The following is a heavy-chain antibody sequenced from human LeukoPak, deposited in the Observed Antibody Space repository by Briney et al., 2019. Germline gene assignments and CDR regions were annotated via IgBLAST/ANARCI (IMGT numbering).Heavy chain of an antibody. J-gene: IGHJ6*02. D-gene: IGHD3-16*01. V-gene: IGHV4-4*07. CDR1: GGSISSYY. CDR3: ARDGGAYYYYGIDV. CDR2: IYTSGST. Sequence: SETLSLTCTVSGGSISSYYWSWIRQPAGKGLEWLGRIYTSGSTNYNPSLKSRVTMSVDTSKNQLSLKLSSVTAADTAVYYCARDGGAYYYYGIDVWGQGTTVTVSS.